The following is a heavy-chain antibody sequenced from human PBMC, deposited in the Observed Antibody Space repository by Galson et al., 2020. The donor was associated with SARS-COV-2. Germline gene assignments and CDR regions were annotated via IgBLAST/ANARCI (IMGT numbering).Heavy chain of an antibody. CDR1: GFTFSSYA. Sequence: GESLKISCVASGFTFSSYAMSWVRQAPGKGLEWVPAISGSGGSTYYADSVKGRFTISRDNSKNTLYLQMNSLRAEDTAVYYCAKDRWVATVTVSVLDWFDPWGQGTLVTVSS. J-gene: IGHJ5*02. CDR3: AKDRWVATVTVSVLDWFDP. D-gene: IGHD4-17*01. CDR2: ISGSGGST. V-gene: IGHV3-23*01.